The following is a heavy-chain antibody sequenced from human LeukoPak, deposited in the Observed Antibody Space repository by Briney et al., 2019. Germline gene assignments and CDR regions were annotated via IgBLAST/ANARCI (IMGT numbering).Heavy chain of an antibody. D-gene: IGHD3-16*01. Sequence: PGGSLRLSCAASGFTVSSNYMSWVRQAPGKGLEWVSVIYSGGSTYYADSVKGRFTISRDNSKKTLYLQMNSLRAEDTAVYYCARDLTAYFDYWGQGTLSPSPQ. V-gene: IGHV3-66*01. CDR1: GFTVSSNY. CDR3: ARDLTAYFDY. J-gene: IGHJ4*02. CDR2: IYSGGST.